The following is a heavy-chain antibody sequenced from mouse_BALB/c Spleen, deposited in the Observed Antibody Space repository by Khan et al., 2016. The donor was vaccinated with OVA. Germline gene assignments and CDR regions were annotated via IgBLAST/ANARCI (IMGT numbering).Heavy chain of an antibody. V-gene: IGHV1-52*01. J-gene: IGHJ3*01. CDR2: IDPSDSET. D-gene: IGHD2-2*01. Sequence: QVQLQQPGSDLVRPWPSLKLSCTASGYSFTSYWMNWVKQRPRQGLEWIGMIDPSDSETHYNQMFKDQATLTVDTSSSIVYMQISSLTSEDSALYYSARREKVGYDPAEFDYWGQGTLVTVSA. CDR1: GYSFTSYW. CDR3: ARREKVGYDPAEFDY.